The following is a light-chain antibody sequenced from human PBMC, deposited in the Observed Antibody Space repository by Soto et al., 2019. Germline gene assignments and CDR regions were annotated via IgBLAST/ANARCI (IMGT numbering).Light chain of an antibody. CDR2: NNN. CDR1: SSNIA. V-gene: IGLV1-47*01. Sequence: QSGLTQPPSAAATPGQRVIISCSGASSNIAWYQHLPGTSPKLLIYNNNQRPSGVPDRFSGSKSGTSASLAISGLRSEDEADYYCAAWDDSLSGPYVFGTGTKVTVL. J-gene: IGLJ1*01. CDR3: AAWDDSLSGPYV.